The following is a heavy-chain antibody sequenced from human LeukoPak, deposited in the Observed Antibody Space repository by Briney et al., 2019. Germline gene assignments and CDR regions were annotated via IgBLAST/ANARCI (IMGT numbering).Heavy chain of an antibody. Sequence: GASVTVSCKASGYTFTSYGISWVRQAPGQGLEWMGWISAYNGNTNYAQKLQGRVTMTTDTSTSTAYMELSSLRSEDTAVYCCATVLGYGYYFDYWGQGTLVTVSS. CDR3: ATVLGYGYYFDY. CDR1: GYTFTSYG. CDR2: ISAYNGNT. V-gene: IGHV1-18*01. J-gene: IGHJ4*02. D-gene: IGHD5-18*01.